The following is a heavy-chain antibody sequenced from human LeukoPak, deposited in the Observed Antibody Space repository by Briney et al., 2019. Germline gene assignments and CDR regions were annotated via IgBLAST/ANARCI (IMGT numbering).Heavy chain of an antibody. Sequence: GESLKISCKGSGYSFTSYWIGWVRQTPGKGLEWMGIIYPGDSDTRYSPSFQGQVTISADKSISTAYLQWSSLKASDTAMYYCARVYYCSSTSCYPYYFDYWGQGALVTVSS. V-gene: IGHV5-51*01. CDR2: IYPGDSDT. D-gene: IGHD2-2*01. CDR1: GYSFTSYW. J-gene: IGHJ4*02. CDR3: ARVYYCSSTSCYPYYFDY.